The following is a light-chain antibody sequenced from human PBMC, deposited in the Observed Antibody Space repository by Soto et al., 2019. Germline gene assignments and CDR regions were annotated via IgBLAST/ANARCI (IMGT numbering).Light chain of an antibody. Sequence: EIVLTQSPATMSVSPGERATLSCRGSQSIRSHLAWYRQRPGQAPRLLIYGASIRATGIPDRFSGSGSGTDFTLTISSLQSEDFALYYCQQYDNWPPWTFGQGTKVDIK. V-gene: IGKV3D-15*01. J-gene: IGKJ1*01. CDR2: GAS. CDR1: QSIRSH. CDR3: QQYDNWPPWT.